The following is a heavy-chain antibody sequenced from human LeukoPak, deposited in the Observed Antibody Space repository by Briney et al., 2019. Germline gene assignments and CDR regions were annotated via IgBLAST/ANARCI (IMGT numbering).Heavy chain of an antibody. CDR3: ARLTPSDSSSWYWYFGL. J-gene: IGHJ2*01. D-gene: IGHD6-13*01. Sequence: PSQTLSLTCTVSGGSISSGDYYWSCIRQPPGKGLEWIGYIYYSGSTSYNPSLKSRVTISVDTSKNQFSLKLNTVTAADTAVYYCARLTPSDSSSWYWYFGLWGRGTLVTVSS. V-gene: IGHV4-30-4*01. CDR2: IYYSGST. CDR1: GGSISSGDYY.